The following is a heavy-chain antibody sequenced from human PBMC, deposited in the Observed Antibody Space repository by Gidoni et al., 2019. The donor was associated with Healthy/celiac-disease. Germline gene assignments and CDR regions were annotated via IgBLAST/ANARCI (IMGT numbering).Heavy chain of an antibody. CDR2: INHSGST. CDR1: GGSFSGYY. J-gene: IGHJ6*02. D-gene: IGHD2-15*01. Sequence: QVQLQQWGAGLLKPSETLSLTCAVYGGSFSGYYWSWIRQPPGKGLEWIGEINHSGSTNYNPSLKSRVTISVDTSKNQFSLKLSSVTAADTAVYYCAGAPYCSGGSCYVSYYYYGMDVWGQGTTVTVSS. V-gene: IGHV4-34*01. CDR3: AGAPYCSGGSCYVSYYYYGMDV.